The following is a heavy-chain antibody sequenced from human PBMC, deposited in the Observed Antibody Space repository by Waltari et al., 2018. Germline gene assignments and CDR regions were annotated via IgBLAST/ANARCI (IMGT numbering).Heavy chain of an antibody. J-gene: IGHJ4*02. Sequence: EVQLVESGGGLVQPGGSLRLSCAASGFRFSNNWMSWVRQAPGKGLEWVANVKEDGTQKYYVDSVRGRFTIARDNTKNTLYLQMNSLRVEDTAVYYCARDWNWGFDYWGQGTLVTVSS. CDR2: VKEDGTQK. CDR3: ARDWNWGFDY. V-gene: IGHV3-7*01. D-gene: IGHD7-27*01. CDR1: GFRFSNNW.